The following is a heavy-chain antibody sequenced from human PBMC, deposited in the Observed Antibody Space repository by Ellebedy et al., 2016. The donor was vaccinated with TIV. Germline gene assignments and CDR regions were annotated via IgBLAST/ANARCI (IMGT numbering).Heavy chain of an antibody. CDR3: AGGSQFDP. V-gene: IGHV1-8*01. CDR1: GYIFTSYD. CDR2: MNPNNGNT. J-gene: IGHJ5*02. Sequence: AALVKVSCKASGYIFTSYDINWVRQATGQGLEWMGWMNPNNGNTEYALKFQGRVTMTRNTSISTAYMELSTLRSEDTAVYYCAGGSQFDPWGQGTLVTVSS.